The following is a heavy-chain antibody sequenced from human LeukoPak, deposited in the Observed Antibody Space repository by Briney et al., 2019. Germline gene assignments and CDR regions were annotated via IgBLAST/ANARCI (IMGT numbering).Heavy chain of an antibody. D-gene: IGHD1-26*01. V-gene: IGHV3-21*01. J-gene: IGHJ4*02. Sequence: GGSLRLSCAASGFTFSSYSMNWVRQAPGKGLEWVSSISGSSSYIYYADSVKGRFTISRDTAKNSMYLRMSSLRVEDTAVYYCARGTSGSNRTGDYWGQGILVTVSS. CDR3: ARGTSGSNRTGDY. CDR2: ISGSSSYI. CDR1: GFTFSSYS.